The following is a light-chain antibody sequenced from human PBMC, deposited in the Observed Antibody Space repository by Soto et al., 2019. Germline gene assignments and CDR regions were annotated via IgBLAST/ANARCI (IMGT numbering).Light chain of an antibody. J-gene: IGLJ2*01. Sequence: QSALTQPASVSGSPGQSITISCTGTSSDVGSYQSVSWYQHHPGKAPKLMLYEANKRPSGVSNRFSGSNSGNTASLTISGLQADEEVNYYCCSYAGSSSVIFGGGTKVTVL. CDR2: EAN. CDR3: CSYAGSSSVI. V-gene: IGLV2-23*01. CDR1: SSDVGSYQS.